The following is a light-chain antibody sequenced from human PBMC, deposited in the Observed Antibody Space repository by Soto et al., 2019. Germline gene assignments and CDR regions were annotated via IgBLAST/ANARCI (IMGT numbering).Light chain of an antibody. CDR1: SSDVGSYNL. V-gene: IGLV2-23*03. J-gene: IGLJ2*01. Sequence: QSALTQPASVSGSPGQSITISCTGTSSDVGSYNLVSWYQQHPGKAPKLMIYEGSKRPSGVSNRFSGSKSGNTASLTISGLQAEDEADYYCCSYAGSSTFGVVFGGGTKLPVL. CDR3: CSYAGSSTFGVV. CDR2: EGS.